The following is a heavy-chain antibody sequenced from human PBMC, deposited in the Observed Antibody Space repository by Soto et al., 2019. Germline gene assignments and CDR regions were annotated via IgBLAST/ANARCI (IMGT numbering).Heavy chain of an antibody. CDR1: GGSISSSSYY. V-gene: IGHV4-39*01. Sequence: PSETLSLTCTVSGGSISSSSYYWGWIRQPPGKGLEWIGSIYYSGSTYYNPSLKSRVTISVDTSKNQFSLKLSSVTAADTAVYYCARLHGIAVAYVDDWGQGTLVTVSS. D-gene: IGHD6-19*01. J-gene: IGHJ4*02. CDR2: IYYSGST. CDR3: ARLHGIAVAYVDD.